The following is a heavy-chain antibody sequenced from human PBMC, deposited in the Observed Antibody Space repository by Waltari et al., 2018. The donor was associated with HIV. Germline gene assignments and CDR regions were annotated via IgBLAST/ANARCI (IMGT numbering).Heavy chain of an antibody. Sequence: EVHLVESGGGLVKRGGSLRRSCAASGFAFSSYRMNWVRQAPGKGLEWVSSISSSSNFIYYADSVKGRFTISRDNAKNSLYLQMNSLRAEDTAVYYCARDGGSPPNRWFDPWGQGTLVTVSS. CDR1: GFAFSSYR. CDR2: ISSSSNFI. CDR3: ARDGGSPPNRWFDP. D-gene: IGHD1-26*01. V-gene: IGHV3-21*01. J-gene: IGHJ5*02.